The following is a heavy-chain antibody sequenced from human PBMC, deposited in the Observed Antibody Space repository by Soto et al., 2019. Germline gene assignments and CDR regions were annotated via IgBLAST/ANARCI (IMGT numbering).Heavy chain of an antibody. CDR1: GLTVSGKKY. CDR3: ATWHEREHAYDV. V-gene: IGHV3-53*01. D-gene: IGHD1-1*01. Sequence: DVQLVESGGGLMQPGASLRLSCAASGLTVSGKKYVAWVRQAPGKGLEWVSALYDVDGSFYADSVKGRVTTSSDSSKTTVYLQMNCLRPDDTAVYYCATWHEREHAYDVWGQGTTVTVSS. CDR2: LYDVDGS. J-gene: IGHJ3*01.